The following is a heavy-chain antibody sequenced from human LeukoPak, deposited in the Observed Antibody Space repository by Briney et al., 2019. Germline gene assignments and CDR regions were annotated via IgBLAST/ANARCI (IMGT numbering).Heavy chain of an antibody. V-gene: IGHV4-4*07. CDR3: ARGGPGSGYDYYFDY. CDR1: GGSINYYY. Sequence: SETLSLTCSVSGGSINYYYWTWIRHPAGKGLEWIGRVYSSGITSYNPSLKSRVTMSVDTSKNQFSLKLSSVTAADTAVYYCARGGPGSGYDYYFDYWGQGTLVTVSS. D-gene: IGHD5-12*01. J-gene: IGHJ4*02. CDR2: VYSSGIT.